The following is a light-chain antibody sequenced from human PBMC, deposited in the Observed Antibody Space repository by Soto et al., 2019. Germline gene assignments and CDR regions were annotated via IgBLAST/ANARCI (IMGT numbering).Light chain of an antibody. V-gene: IGKV1-33*01. Sequence: TQSPGTLSLSPGERATLSCRAGQTLSSTFLAWYQQKPGKAPNLLIYDASNLQTGAPSRFSGRGSGTDFTLTISSLLPEDFATYFCLQYDNLPYTFGQGTKLEIK. CDR2: DAS. J-gene: IGKJ2*01. CDR3: LQYDNLPYT. CDR1: QTLSSTF.